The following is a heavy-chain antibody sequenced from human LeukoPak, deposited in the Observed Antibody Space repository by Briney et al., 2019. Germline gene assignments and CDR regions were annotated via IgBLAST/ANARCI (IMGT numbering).Heavy chain of an antibody. CDR2: INHSGST. CDR3: ARSRITMVRGVYRGLDY. D-gene: IGHD3-10*01. J-gene: IGHJ4*02. CDR1: GGSFSGYY. Sequence: SETLSLTCAVYGGSFSGYYWSWIRQPPGKGLEWIGEINHSGSTNYNPSLKSRVTISVVTSKNQFSLKLSSVTAADTAVYYCARSRITMVRGVYRGLDYWGQGTLVTVSS. V-gene: IGHV4-34*01.